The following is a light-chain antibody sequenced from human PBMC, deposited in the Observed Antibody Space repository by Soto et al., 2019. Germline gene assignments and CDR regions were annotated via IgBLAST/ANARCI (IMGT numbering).Light chain of an antibody. CDR3: SSYAGSNNYV. Sequence: QSVLTQPPSASGSPGQSVTISWTVTSSDVGGYNYVSWYQQHPGKAPKLMIYEVSKRPSGVPDRFSGSKSGNTASLTVSGLQAEDEADYYCSSYAGSNNYVFGTGTKVTVL. J-gene: IGLJ1*01. V-gene: IGLV2-8*01. CDR2: EVS. CDR1: SSDVGGYNY.